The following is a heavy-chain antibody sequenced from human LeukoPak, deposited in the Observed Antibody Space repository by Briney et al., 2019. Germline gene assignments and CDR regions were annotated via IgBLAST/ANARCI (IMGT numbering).Heavy chain of an antibody. D-gene: IGHD5-18*01. Sequence: GGSLRLSCAASGFTFTSFAMTWVRRAPGKGLEWVSTISGGGSTYYADSVKGRFTISRDNSKNTLYLQMNSLRAEDTAVYYCARVVVSYGQAFDIWGQGTMVTVSS. CDR2: ISGGGST. CDR3: ARVVVSYGQAFDI. CDR1: GFTFTSFA. J-gene: IGHJ3*02. V-gene: IGHV3-23*01.